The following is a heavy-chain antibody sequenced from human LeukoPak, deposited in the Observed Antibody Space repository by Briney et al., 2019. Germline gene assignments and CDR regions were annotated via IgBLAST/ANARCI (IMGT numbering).Heavy chain of an antibody. CDR1: GFTFNNFA. CDR3: ARAQISGYLDY. Sequence: GGSLRLSCSASGFTFNNFAMSWVRQAPGKGLEWVATIGGSGDTTFYADSVKGRFTISRDNAKNSLYLQMNSLRAEDTAVYYCARAQISGYLDYWGQGTLVTVSS. J-gene: IGHJ4*02. V-gene: IGHV3-23*01. CDR2: IGGSGDTT. D-gene: IGHD3-22*01.